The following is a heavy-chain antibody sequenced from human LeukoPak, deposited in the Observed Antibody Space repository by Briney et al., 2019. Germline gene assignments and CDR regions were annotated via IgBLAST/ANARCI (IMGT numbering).Heavy chain of an antibody. CDR2: INSDGSNT. CDR3: VRGYYYYYGMDV. V-gene: IGHV3-74*01. CDR1: GFTFSSYW. J-gene: IGHJ6*02. Sequence: PGGSLRLSCAASGFTFSSYWMHWVRRAPGKGLVWVSRINSDGSNTSYADSVKGRFTISRDNAKNTLYLQMNSLRAEDTAVYYCVRGYYYYYGMDVWGQGTTVTVSS.